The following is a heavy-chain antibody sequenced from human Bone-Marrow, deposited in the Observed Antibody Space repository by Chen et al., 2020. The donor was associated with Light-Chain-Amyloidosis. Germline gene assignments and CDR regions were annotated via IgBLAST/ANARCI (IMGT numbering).Heavy chain of an antibody. CDR1: GGSISSSSYY. V-gene: IGHV4-39*07. CDR2: IYYSGIA. CDR3: VGQGYYSYSMDV. J-gene: IGHJ6*02. Sequence: QLQLQESGPGLVKPSETLSLTCTVSGGSISSSSYYWGWIRQPPGKGLEWIGSIYYSGIANYNASLKSRVTISLDTSKNQFSLRLNSVTAADTAVYYCVGQGYYSYSMDVWGQGTTVIVSS.